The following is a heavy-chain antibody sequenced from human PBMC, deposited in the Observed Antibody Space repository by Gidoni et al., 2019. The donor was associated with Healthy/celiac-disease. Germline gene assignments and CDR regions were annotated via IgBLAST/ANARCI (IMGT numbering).Heavy chain of an antibody. J-gene: IGHJ4*02. Sequence: EGQLVEAGGGVVKPGASLRLCCAASGFTCSNAWMSWVRQAPGKGLEWVGCIKSKTDGGTTDYAAPVKGRFTISRDDSKNTLYLQMNSLKTEDTAVYYCTTGGSYRYYFDYWGQGTLVTVSS. V-gene: IGHV3-15*01. CDR1: GFTCSNAW. CDR2: IKSKTDGGTT. CDR3: TTGGSYRYYFDY. D-gene: IGHD1-26*01.